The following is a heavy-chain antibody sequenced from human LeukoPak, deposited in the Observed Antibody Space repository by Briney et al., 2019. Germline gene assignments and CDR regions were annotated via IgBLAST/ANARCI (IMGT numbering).Heavy chain of an antibody. V-gene: IGHV4-34*01. CDR1: GGSFSGYY. J-gene: IGHJ4*02. D-gene: IGHD3-22*01. CDR3: ARSYYDSSGYSPFDY. CDR2: INHSGST. Sequence: PSETLSLTCAVYGGSFSGYYWSWIRQPPGKGLEWIGEINHSGSTNYNPSLKSRVTISVDTSKNQFSLKLSSVTAADTAVYYCARSYYDSSGYSPFDYWGQGTLVTVSS.